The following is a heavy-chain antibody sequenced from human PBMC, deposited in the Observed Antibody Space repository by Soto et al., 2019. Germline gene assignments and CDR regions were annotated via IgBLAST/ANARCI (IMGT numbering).Heavy chain of an antibody. CDR3: GATTSYDDVWGSYRYWGDAFDL. D-gene: IGHD3-16*02. CDR2: ISFDGINK. J-gene: IGHJ3*01. Sequence: QVQLVESGGGVVQPGRSLRLSCAASGFIFSTYGMHWVRQAPGKGLEWVAVISFDGINKYSADSVKGRFSISRDNSKNTPYLQCNCRRAEDTTVYYCGATTSYDDVWGSYRYWGDAFDLWGQGTMVSVSS. CDR1: GFIFSTYG. V-gene: IGHV3-30*03.